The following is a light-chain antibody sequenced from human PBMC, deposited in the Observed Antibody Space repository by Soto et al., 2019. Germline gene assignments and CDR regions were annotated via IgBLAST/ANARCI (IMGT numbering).Light chain of an antibody. V-gene: IGLV2-23*01. CDR1: SSDVGSYNL. CDR2: EGS. CDR3: CSYAGSSTL. J-gene: IGLJ3*02. Sequence: QSGLTQPASVSGSPGQSITISCTGTSSDVGSYNLVSWYQQHPGKAPKLMIYEGSKRPSGVSNRFSGSKSGNTASLTISGLQAEDEADYYCCSYAGSSTLFGGGTKLTVL.